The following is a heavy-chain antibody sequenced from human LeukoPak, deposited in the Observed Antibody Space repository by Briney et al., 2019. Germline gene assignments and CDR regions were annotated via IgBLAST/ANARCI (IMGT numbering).Heavy chain of an antibody. CDR3: TRPDDYGDY. CDR1: GFTFSGSA. V-gene: IGHV3-73*01. CDR2: IRSKANSYAT. J-gene: IGHJ4*02. Sequence: GGSLRLSCAASGFTFSGSAMHWVRQASGKGLEWVGRIRSKANSYATAYAASVKGRFTISRDDSKNTAYLQMNSLKTEDTAAYYCTRPDDYGDYWGQGTLVTVSS.